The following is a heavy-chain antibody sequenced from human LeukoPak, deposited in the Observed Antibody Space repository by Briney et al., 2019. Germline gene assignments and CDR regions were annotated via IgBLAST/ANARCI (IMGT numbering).Heavy chain of an antibody. Sequence: GGSLRLSCAASGFILSSSEINWVRQAPGKGPEWHSTITGSGTPKHYADSVKGRFTISRDSVKTVVYLQMNSLRDEDTAVYYCDYQGKWGQGTLVTVSS. D-gene: IGHD5-12*01. V-gene: IGHV3-48*03. CDR1: GFILSSSE. CDR2: ITGSGTPK. J-gene: IGHJ1*01. CDR3: DYQGK.